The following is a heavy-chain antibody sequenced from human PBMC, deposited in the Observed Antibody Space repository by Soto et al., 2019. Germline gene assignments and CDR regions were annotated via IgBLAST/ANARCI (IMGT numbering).Heavy chain of an antibody. CDR3: AKDHCWGSCDKYHGMDV. Sequence: QVQLVESGGGVVQPGGSLRLSCEVSGLTFSSFGMHWVRQAPGKGLEWVSLISYDGSDTFSADSVRGRFIISRDNSKNTLYRQMNSQRREDSAVYYCAKDHCWGSCDKYHGMDVWGQGTTVTVSS. V-gene: IGHV3-30*02. D-gene: IGHD3-16*01. CDR1: GLTFSSFG. J-gene: IGHJ6*02. CDR2: ISYDGSDT.